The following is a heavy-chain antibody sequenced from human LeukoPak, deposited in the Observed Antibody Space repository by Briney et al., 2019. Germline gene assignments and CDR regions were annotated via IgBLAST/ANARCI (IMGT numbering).Heavy chain of an antibody. D-gene: IGHD3-22*01. V-gene: IGHV3-48*03. Sequence: GGSLRLSCAASGFTFSSYEMNWVRQAPGKGLEWVSYISNSGSTIYHTDSVKGRFTISRDNSKNTLYLQMNSLRAEDTAVYYCARDHYDSSVPGDYWGQGTLVTVSS. CDR3: ARDHYDSSVPGDY. CDR2: ISNSGSTI. CDR1: GFTFSSYE. J-gene: IGHJ4*02.